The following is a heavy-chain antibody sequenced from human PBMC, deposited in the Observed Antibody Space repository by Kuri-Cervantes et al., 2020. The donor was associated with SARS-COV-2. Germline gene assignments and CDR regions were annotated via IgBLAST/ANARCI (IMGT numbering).Heavy chain of an antibody. Sequence: GESLKISCAASGFTFSSYATHWVRQAPGKGLEWVAVISYDGSNKYYADSVKGRFTISRDNSKNTLYLQMNSLRAKDTAVYYCARAYCSSTSCQLDYWGQGTLVTVSS. V-gene: IGHV3-30-3*01. CDR1: GFTFSSYA. CDR3: ARAYCSSTSCQLDY. D-gene: IGHD2-2*01. CDR2: ISYDGSNK. J-gene: IGHJ4*02.